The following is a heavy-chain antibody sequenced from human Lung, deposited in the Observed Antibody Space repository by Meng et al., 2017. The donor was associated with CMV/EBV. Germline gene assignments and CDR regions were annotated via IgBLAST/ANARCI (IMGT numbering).Heavy chain of an antibody. V-gene: IGHV1-3*01. D-gene: IGHD1-1*01. CDR1: YF. Sequence: YFIHWVRQAPRQRLEWMGWINAGNGNTKYSENFKGRVTITSDTSASTAYMQLSSLRSEDTAVYYCARTMTLDNNWSEPEPASYFDLWGRGTLVTVSS. J-gene: IGHJ2*01. CDR3: ARTMTLDNNWSEPEPASYFDL. CDR2: INAGNGNT.